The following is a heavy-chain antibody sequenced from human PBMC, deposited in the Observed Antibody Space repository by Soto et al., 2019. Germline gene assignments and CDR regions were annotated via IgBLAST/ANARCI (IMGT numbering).Heavy chain of an antibody. CDR1: GFTFTSCV. CDR3: AKELIDYGVFAY. CDR2: ISGGSVTI. V-gene: IGHV3-23*01. Sequence: PGGSLRLSCAASGFTFTSCVMVWVRQAPGEGLEWVAAISGGSVTIYYADSVKGRFTISRDNSKNTLYLEMNSLRAEDTAVYYCAKELIDYGVFAYWGQGTLVTVSS. D-gene: IGHD4-17*01. J-gene: IGHJ4*02.